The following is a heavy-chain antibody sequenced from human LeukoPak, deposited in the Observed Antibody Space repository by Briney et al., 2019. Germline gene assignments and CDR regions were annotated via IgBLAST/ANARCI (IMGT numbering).Heavy chain of an antibody. J-gene: IGHJ3*02. Sequence: GGSLRLSCAASGFTFSTYEMDWVRQAPGKGLEWASYISSGGGTIYYADSVKGRFTISRDNAKNSLYLQMNSLRAEDTAVYYCAKELAPNSDRSGFYAFEIWGQGTMVTVSS. CDR1: GFTFSTYE. D-gene: IGHD3-22*01. CDR3: AKELAPNSDRSGFYAFEI. CDR2: ISSGGGTI. V-gene: IGHV3-48*03.